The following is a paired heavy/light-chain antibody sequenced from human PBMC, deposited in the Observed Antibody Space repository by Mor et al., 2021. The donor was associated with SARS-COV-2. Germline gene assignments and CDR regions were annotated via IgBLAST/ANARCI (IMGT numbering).Light chain of an antibody. CDR3: QQLNSYPFT. CDR2: AAS. V-gene: IGKV1-9*01. CDR1: QGISSY. J-gene: IGKJ3*01. Sequence: IQLTQSPSSLSASLGDRVTITCRASQGISSYLAWYQQKPGKAPKLLIYAASTLQSGVPSRFSGSGSGTDFTLTISSLQPEDFATYYCQQLNSYPFTFGPGTKVDIK.
Heavy chain of an antibody. D-gene: IGHD1-1*01. CDR1: GFSLTTSRMC. CDR3: ARIKRLERQGLYYYYGMDV. CDR2: IDWNDDK. J-gene: IGHJ6*02. V-gene: IGHV2-70*15. Sequence: QVTLRESGPALVKPTQTLTLTCTFSGFSLTTSRMCVSWIRQPPGKALEWLARIDWNDDKYYSTSLETRLTISKDTSKNQVVLTMTNMDPVDTATYYCARIKRLERQGLYYYYGMDVWGQGTTVTVSS.